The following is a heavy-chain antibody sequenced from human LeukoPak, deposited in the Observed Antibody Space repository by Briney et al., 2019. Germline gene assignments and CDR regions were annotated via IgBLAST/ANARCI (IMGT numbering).Heavy chain of an antibody. CDR1: GFRFSDHY. J-gene: IGHJ4*02. CDR2: SRNKANSYQT. Sequence: PGGPLRLSCVASGFRFSDHYMDWVRQAPGKGLEWVGRSRNKANSYQTEYAASVKGRFTISRDDSKNSVDLEMNSLKIEDTAVYYCARETPVVNLGDWGQGTRVTVSS. V-gene: IGHV3-72*01. CDR3: ARETPVVNLGD. D-gene: IGHD4-23*01.